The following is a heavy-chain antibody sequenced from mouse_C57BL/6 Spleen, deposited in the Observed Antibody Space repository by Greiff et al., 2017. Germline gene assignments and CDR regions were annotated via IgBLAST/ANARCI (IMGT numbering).Heavy chain of an antibody. CDR3: ASPHYYGSTYWYFDV. CDR1: GYAFTNYL. V-gene: IGHV1-54*01. Sequence: QVQLQQSGAELVRPGTSVKVSCKASGYAFTNYLIEWVKQRPGQGLEWIGVINPGSGGTNYNEKFKGKATLTADKSSSTAYMQLSSLTSEDSAVYFCASPHYYGSTYWYFDVWGTGTTVTVSS. CDR2: INPGSGGT. D-gene: IGHD1-1*01. J-gene: IGHJ1*03.